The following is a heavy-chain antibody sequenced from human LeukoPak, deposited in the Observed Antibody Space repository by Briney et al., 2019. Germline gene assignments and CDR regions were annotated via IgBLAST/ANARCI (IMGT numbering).Heavy chain of an antibody. D-gene: IGHD3-9*01. J-gene: IGHJ4*02. CDR3: AKCARIDWLPIDY. CDR2: ISGGGGSI. CDR1: GFSFSNYA. Sequence: GGPLRLSCAASGFSFSNYAMTWVRQAPGKGLEWVSGISGGGGSIYYADFVKGRFTISRDNSKNTVYLQMNSLRAEDTAVYYCAKCARIDWLPIDYWGQGTLVTVSS. V-gene: IGHV3-23*01.